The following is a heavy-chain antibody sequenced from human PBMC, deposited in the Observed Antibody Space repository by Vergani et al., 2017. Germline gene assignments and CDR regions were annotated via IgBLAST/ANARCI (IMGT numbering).Heavy chain of an antibody. J-gene: IGHJ3*02. CDR2: IYPGDSDT. D-gene: IGHD5-18*01. V-gene: IGHV5-51*01. Sequence: VQLQESGPGLVKPSETLSLTCTVSGGSISSYYWIGWVRQMPGKGLEWMGIIYPGDSDTRYSPSFQGQVTISADKSISTAYLQWSSLKASDTAMYYCARGTEDTAMVRSDAFDIWGQGTMVTVSS. CDR1: GGSISSYYW. CDR3: ARGTEDTAMVRSDAFDI.